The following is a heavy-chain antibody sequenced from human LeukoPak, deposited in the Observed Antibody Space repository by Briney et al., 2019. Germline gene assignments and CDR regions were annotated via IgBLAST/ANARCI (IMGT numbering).Heavy chain of an antibody. V-gene: IGHV3-23*01. CDR3: AKDSVVTGGFDY. CDR2: ISGSGGST. Sequence: GGSLRLSCVASGFTFSSYAMSWVRQAPGKGLEWVSAISGSGGSTYYADSVKGRFTISRDNSKNTLYLQMNSLRAEDTAVYYCAKDSVVTGGFDYWGQGTLVTVSS. J-gene: IGHJ4*02. D-gene: IGHD4-23*01. CDR1: GFTFSSYA.